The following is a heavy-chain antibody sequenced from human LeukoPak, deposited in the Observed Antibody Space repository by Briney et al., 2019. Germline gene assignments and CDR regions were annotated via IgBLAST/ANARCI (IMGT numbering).Heavy chain of an antibody. J-gene: IGHJ4*02. CDR1: GYTFTNDY. CDR3: ARDLTRGGYHWGCDH. Sequence: ASVKVSCTASGYTFTNDYMHWVRQAPGQGLEWVGMITSSGGDTTYAQKFKGRVTMTRDTSTRTVYMEVSSLTSEDPAVYYCARDLTRGGYHWGCDHWGQGTLVTVSS. CDR2: ITSSGGDT. V-gene: IGHV1-46*03. D-gene: IGHD5-24*01.